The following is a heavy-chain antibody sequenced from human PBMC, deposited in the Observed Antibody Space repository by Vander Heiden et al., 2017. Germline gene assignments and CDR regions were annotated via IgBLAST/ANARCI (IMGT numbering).Heavy chain of an antibody. V-gene: IGHV3-7*01. CDR1: GFTFSGYW. J-gene: IGHJ4*02. Sequence: EEQLVESGGGLVQPGGSLRLSCAASGFTFSGYWMNWVRQAPGKGLEWVANIKQDGSETYYVDSVKGRFTISRDNAKNSLYLQMNSLRAEDTAVYFCARDDTTYGKPEDSWGQGTLVTVSS. D-gene: IGHD3-10*01. CDR2: IKQDGSET. CDR3: ARDDTTYGKPEDS.